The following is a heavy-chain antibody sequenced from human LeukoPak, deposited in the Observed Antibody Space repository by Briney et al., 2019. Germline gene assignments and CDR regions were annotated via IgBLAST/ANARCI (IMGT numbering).Heavy chain of an antibody. CDR2: ISGSGDST. V-gene: IGHV3-23*01. CDR1: GFTFSSSA. D-gene: IGHD3-22*01. J-gene: IGHJ4*02. CDR3: AKGNYYDSSGYYYFDY. Sequence: GGSLRLSCAASGFTFSSSAMSWVRQAPGKGLEWVSSISGSGDSTYYADSVKGRFTISRDNSKNTLYLQMNSLRAEDTAVYYCAKGNYYDSSGYYYFDYWGQGTLVTVSS.